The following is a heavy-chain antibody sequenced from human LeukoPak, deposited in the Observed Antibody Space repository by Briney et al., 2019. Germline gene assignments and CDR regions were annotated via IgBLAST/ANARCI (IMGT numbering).Heavy chain of an antibody. CDR1: GGSFSGYY. Sequence: SETLSLTCAVYGGSFSGYYWSWIRQPPGKGLEWIGEINHSGSTNYNPSLKSRVTISVDTSKNQFSLKLSSVTAADTAVYYCARRPYYYDSSVYYSFDYWGQGTLVTVSS. D-gene: IGHD3-22*01. J-gene: IGHJ4*02. CDR3: ARRPYYYDSSVYYSFDY. CDR2: INHSGST. V-gene: IGHV4-34*01.